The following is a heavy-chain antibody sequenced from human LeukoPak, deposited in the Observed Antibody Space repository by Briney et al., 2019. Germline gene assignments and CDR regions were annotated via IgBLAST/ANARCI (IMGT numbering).Heavy chain of an antibody. Sequence: GGSLRLSCAASGFTFSSYAMTWVRHAREKGLEYGSANSDSGGSTYYADSVKGRYTISRDNPKNKLNLQMNGQRAEDTAVYSCAKCRYDSSGYYFDYWGQGTLVTVSS. CDR3: AKCRYDSSGYYFDY. V-gene: IGHV3-23*01. CDR1: GFTFSSYA. CDR2: NSDSGGST. D-gene: IGHD3-22*01. J-gene: IGHJ4*02.